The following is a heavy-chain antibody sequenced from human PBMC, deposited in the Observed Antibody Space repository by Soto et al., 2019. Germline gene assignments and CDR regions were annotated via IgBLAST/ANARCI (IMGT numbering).Heavy chain of an antibody. V-gene: IGHV4-39*01. CDR3: ARLNGYCVSTNCHGYYGMDV. CDR2: IYSSENT. CDR1: GGSVRSNSCS. D-gene: IGHD2-2*03. Sequence: SETQSLTSTVSGGSVRSNSCSWGWIRQSPGKGLEWIGTIYSSENTYYNPSLLSRVTISVDTSKNEFSLRLSSVTAADTAVYYCARLNGYCVSTNCHGYYGMDVWGQGTTVTVSS. J-gene: IGHJ6*02.